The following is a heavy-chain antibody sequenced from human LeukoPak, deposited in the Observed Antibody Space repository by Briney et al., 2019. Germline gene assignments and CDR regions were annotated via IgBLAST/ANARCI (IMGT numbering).Heavy chain of an antibody. CDR2: FDPEDGET. CDR3: AAAWGSGSCPFDF. Sequence: ASVKVSCKLSGYTLTELSMHWVRQAPGKGLGWMGGFDPEDGETIYAQKFQGRVTMTEDASTDTAYRERRGLRCEDTAVYYCAAAWGSGSCPFDFWGGGTVVSVFS. V-gene: IGHV1-24*01. J-gene: IGHJ4*02. D-gene: IGHD1-26*01. CDR1: GYTLTELS.